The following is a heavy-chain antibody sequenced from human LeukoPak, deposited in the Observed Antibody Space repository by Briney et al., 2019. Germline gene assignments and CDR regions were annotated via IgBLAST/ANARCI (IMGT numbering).Heavy chain of an antibody. D-gene: IGHD1-26*01. Sequence: EGSLRISCAASGFTFSNFAMSWVRRAPGKGLEWVSAISGSGGSTYYADSVKGRFTISRDNSKNTLYLQMNSLRAEDTAVYYCAKDRREMDVWGKGTTVTVSS. CDR2: ISGSGGST. CDR1: GFTFSNFA. CDR3: AKDRREMDV. J-gene: IGHJ6*04. V-gene: IGHV3-23*01.